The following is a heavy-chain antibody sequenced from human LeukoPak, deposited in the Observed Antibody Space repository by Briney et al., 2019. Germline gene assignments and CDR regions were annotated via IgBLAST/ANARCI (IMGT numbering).Heavy chain of an antibody. Sequence: ASVKVSCKASGYTSTGYYMHWVRQAPGQGLEWMGWINPNSGGTNYAQKFQGRVTMTRDTSISTAYMELSRLRSDDTAVYYCARDLTYSSSWYPSHYYYYGMDVWGQGTTVTVSS. CDR3: ARDLTYSSSWYPSHYYYYGMDV. CDR1: GYTSTGYY. D-gene: IGHD6-13*01. CDR2: INPNSGGT. V-gene: IGHV1-2*02. J-gene: IGHJ6*02.